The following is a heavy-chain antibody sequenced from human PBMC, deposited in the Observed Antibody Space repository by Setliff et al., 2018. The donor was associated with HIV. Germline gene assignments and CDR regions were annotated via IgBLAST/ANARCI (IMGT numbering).Heavy chain of an antibody. D-gene: IGHD6-13*01. Sequence: SGPTLVNPTQTLTLTCTFSGFSLTTTGMCVTWIRQPPGKALEWLARIDWDDDEYYSTSLKTRLTISKDTSKNQVALTMTNMDPVDTATYYCARIKCSWYVDYWGQGTLVTVSS. V-gene: IGHV2-70*11. J-gene: IGHJ4*02. CDR2: IDWDDDE. CDR1: GFSLTTTGMC. CDR3: ARIKCSWYVDY.